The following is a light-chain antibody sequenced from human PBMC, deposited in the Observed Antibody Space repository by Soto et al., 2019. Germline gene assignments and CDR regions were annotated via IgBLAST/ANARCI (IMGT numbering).Light chain of an antibody. CDR1: QGISSY. V-gene: IGKV1-9*01. CDR3: QQLSGYHYT. J-gene: IGKJ2*01. Sequence: DIQLTQSPSFLSASVGDRVTVTCRASQGISSYLAWYQQKPGKAPKLLIYAASTLQSGVPSRFSGSGSGTEFTLTISSLQTEDFATYYCQQLSGYHYTFGQGTKLEIK. CDR2: AAS.